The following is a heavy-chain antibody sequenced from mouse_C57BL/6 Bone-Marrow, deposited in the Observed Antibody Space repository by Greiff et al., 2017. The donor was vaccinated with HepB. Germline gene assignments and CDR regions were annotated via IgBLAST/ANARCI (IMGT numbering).Heavy chain of an antibody. CDR3: AGREYFDV. Sequence: EVQRVESGGGLVQPGGSLSLSCAASGFTFTDYYMSWVRQPPGKALEWLGFIRNKANGYTTEYSASVKGRFTISRDNSQSILYLQMNALRAEDSATYYCAGREYFDVWGTGTTVTVSS. V-gene: IGHV7-3*01. CDR1: GFTFTDYY. J-gene: IGHJ1*03. CDR2: IRNKANGYTT.